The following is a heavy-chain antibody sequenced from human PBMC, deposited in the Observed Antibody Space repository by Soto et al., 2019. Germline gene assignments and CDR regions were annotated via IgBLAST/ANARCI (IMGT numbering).Heavy chain of an antibody. J-gene: IGHJ6*02. CDR3: ARERFNGMDV. CDR1: GFSFSTYS. CDR2: ISSSGSYI. Sequence: EAQLVESGGGQVKSGGSLRLSCEVSGFSFSTYSMNWVRQAPGKGLEWVSFISSSGSYIYYADSVKGRFTISRDNAEDSVFLQMNSLRVEDTAVYYCARERFNGMDVWGQGTTVSVSS. D-gene: IGHD3-10*01. V-gene: IGHV3-21*01.